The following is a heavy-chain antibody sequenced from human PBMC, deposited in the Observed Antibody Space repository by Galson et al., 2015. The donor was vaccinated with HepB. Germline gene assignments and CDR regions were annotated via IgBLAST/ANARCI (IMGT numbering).Heavy chain of an antibody. V-gene: IGHV3-23*01. CDR2: ISSSGGRT. CDR1: GFPFSSYA. J-gene: IGHJ6*03. D-gene: IGHD5-18*01. CDR3: AKGATDTANPRGYYSYVDV. Sequence: SLRLSCAASGFPFSSYAMTWVRQAPGKGLEWVSAISSSGGRTYYADSVKGRFTISRDNSKNTLYLQMNSLRAEDTAVYYCAKGATDTANPRGYYSYVDVCGKGTAVTVSS.